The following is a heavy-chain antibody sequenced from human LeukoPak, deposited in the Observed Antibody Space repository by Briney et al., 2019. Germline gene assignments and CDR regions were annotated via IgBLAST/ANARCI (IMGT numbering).Heavy chain of an antibody. CDR2: ISGSGGST. D-gene: IGHD1-14*01. V-gene: IGHV3-23*01. CDR3: AKAPPDQYYYYYGMDV. CDR1: GFPFRGYA. Sequence: PGGSLLLSCAASGFPFRGYAMSWVRQSPGKGLEWVSAISGSGGSTYYADSVKGRFTISRDNSNNTLSLQMNSLRAEDTAVYYCAKAPPDQYYYYYGMDVWGQGTTVTVSS. J-gene: IGHJ6*02.